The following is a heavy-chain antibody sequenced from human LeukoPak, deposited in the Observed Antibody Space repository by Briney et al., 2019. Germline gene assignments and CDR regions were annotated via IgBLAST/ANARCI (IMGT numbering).Heavy chain of an antibody. V-gene: IGHV3-53*01. Sequence: GGSLRLSCEGSAFIFRGHWMNGVREAPGKGLEWVSVIYSGGNTYYADSVKGRFTISRDNSKNTLYLQMDSLRAEDTAMYYCAKGEQWPFDYWGQGTLVTVSS. CDR1: AFIFRGHW. CDR3: AKGEQWPFDY. D-gene: IGHD6-19*01. J-gene: IGHJ4*02. CDR2: IYSGGNT.